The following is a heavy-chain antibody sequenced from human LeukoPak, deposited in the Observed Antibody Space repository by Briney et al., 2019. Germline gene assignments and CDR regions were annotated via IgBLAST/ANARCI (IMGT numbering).Heavy chain of an antibody. V-gene: IGHV4-59*01. Sequence: PSEPLSLTCTVSGGSISSYYWSWIRQPPGKGLEWIGYIYYSGSTNYNPSLKSRVTISVDTSKNQFSLKLSSVTAADTAVYYCAREGVSYSSHNWFDPWGQGTLVTVSS. CDR1: GGSISSYY. CDR2: IYYSGST. CDR3: AREGVSYSSHNWFDP. J-gene: IGHJ5*02. D-gene: IGHD5-18*01.